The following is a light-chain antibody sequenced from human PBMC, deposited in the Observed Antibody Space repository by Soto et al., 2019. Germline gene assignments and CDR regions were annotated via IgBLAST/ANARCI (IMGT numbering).Light chain of an antibody. CDR1: KNDIGVYDF. CDR3: KSYAGSNTYV. V-gene: IGLV2-8*01. Sequence: QSALTQPPSASGSPGQSVTISCTGTKNDIGVYDFVSWYQHHPGKAPRLIIYEVVQRPSGVPDRFSGSKSGNTASLTVSGLQVADEADYFCKSYAGSNTYVFGSGTQLTVL. J-gene: IGLJ1*01. CDR2: EVV.